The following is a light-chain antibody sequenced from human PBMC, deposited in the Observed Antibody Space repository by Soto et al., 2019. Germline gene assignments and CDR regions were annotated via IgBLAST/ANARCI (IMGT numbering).Light chain of an antibody. CDR3: QQYNSYWT. J-gene: IGKJ1*01. CDR1: QSISSW. V-gene: IGKV1-5*01. Sequence: DIQMTPSPSTLSASVGDRVTITCRASQSISSWLAWYQQKPGKAPKLLIYDASSLESGVPSRFSGSGSGTEFTLTISSRQPDDFATYYCQQYNSYWTFGQGTQVEIK. CDR2: DAS.